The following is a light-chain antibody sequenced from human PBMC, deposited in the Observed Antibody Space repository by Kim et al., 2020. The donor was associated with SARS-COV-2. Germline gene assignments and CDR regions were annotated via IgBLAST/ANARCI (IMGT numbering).Light chain of an antibody. CDR3: QSYDSRLSGFVV. CDR2: GNT. Sequence: QSVLTQPPSVSGATGQRVTISCTGSSSNIGAGYDVHWYQQLPGTAPKLLIYGNTNRPSGVPDRFSGSKSGTSASLAITGLQAEDEADYYCQSYDSRLSGFVVFGGGTQLTVL. J-gene: IGLJ2*01. CDR1: SSNIGAGYD. V-gene: IGLV1-40*01.